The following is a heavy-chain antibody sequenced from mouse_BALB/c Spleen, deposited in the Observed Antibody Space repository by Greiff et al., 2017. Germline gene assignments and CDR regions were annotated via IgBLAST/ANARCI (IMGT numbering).Heavy chain of an antibody. CDR2: IDPANGNT. Sequence: EVKLMESGAELVKPGASVKLSCTASGFNIKDTYMHWVKQRPEQGLEWIGRIDPANGNTKYDPKFQGKATITADTSSNTAYLQLSSLTSEDTAVYYCARDPYGNRYFDYWGQGTTLTVSS. CDR1: GFNIKDTY. V-gene: IGHV14-3*02. D-gene: IGHD2-1*01. J-gene: IGHJ2*01. CDR3: ARDPYGNRYFDY.